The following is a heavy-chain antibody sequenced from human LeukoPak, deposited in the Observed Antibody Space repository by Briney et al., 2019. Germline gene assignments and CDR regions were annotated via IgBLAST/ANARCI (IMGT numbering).Heavy chain of an antibody. CDR3: ARDKRLGYCRSTSCYASWYDP. CDR1: GFTFSSSW. J-gene: IGHJ5*02. V-gene: IGHV3-23*01. D-gene: IGHD2-2*01. Sequence: GGSLRLSCTASGFTFSSSWMSWVRQSPGKGLEWVSTISGGGDNTYYADSVKGRFTISRDNSKNTLYLQMNSLRTEDTALYYCARDKRLGYCRSTSCYASWYDPWGQGTLVTVSS. CDR2: ISGGGDNT.